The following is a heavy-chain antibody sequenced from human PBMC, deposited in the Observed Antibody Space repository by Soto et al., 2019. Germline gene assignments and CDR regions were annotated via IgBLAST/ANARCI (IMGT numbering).Heavy chain of an antibody. V-gene: IGHV1-69*02. CDR2: IIPILGIA. D-gene: IGHD6-6*01. CDR1: GGTFSSYT. CDR3: AGSIDYYYYGMDV. J-gene: IGHJ6*02. Sequence: SVKVSCKASGGTFSSYTISWVRQAPGQGLEWMGRIIPILGIANYAQKFQGRVTITADKSTSTAYMELSSLRSEDTAVYYCAGSIDYYYYGMDVWGQGTTVTVSS.